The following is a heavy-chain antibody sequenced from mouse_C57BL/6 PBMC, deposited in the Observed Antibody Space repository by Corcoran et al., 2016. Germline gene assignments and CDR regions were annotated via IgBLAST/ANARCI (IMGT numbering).Heavy chain of an antibody. CDR2: IYPRSGNT. CDR1: GYTFTSYG. J-gene: IGHJ3*01. D-gene: IGHD2-5*01. Sequence: QVQLQQSGAELARPGASVKLSCKASGYTFTSYGISWVKQRTGQGLEWIGEIYPRSGNTYYNEKFKGKATLTADKSSSTAYMELRSLTSEDSAVYFCPYSNYEGGFAYWGQGTLVTVSA. CDR3: PYSNYEGGFAY. V-gene: IGHV1-81*01.